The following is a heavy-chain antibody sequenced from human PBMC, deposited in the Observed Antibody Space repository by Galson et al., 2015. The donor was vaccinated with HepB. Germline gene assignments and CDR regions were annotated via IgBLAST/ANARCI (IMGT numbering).Heavy chain of an antibody. J-gene: IGHJ4*02. CDR3: ARDSTYYDGSAYYDNLDS. V-gene: IGHV3-7*03. CDR1: GCTFSSYW. Sequence: SLRLSCAASGCTFSSYWMTWVRQAPGKGLEWVANINQDGAKKNYVDSVKGRFTISRDNAKNSLYLEMNSLRAEDTAMYHCARDSTYYDGSAYYDNLDSWGQGTLVTVSS. D-gene: IGHD3-22*01. CDR2: INQDGAKK.